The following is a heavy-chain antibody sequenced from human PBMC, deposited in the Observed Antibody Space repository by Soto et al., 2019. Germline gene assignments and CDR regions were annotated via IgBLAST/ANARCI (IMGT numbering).Heavy chain of an antibody. CDR3: ARGDGYYYFDY. V-gene: IGHV5-10-1*01. J-gene: IGHJ4*02. CDR1: GYSFTSYW. D-gene: IGHD3-22*01. Sequence: GESLKISCKGSGYSFTSYWISWGRQMPGKGLEWMGRIDPSDSYTNYSPSFQGPVTISADKSISTAFLQWSSLKASDSAMYYCARGDGYYYFDYWGQGTLVTVSS. CDR2: IDPSDSYT.